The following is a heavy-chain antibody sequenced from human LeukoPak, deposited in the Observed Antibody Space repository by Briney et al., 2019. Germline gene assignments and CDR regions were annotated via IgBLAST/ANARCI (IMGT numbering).Heavy chain of an antibody. V-gene: IGHV4-39*07. CDR1: GDSISTSSYY. CDR3: ARRRTYYDSSGPSYYYYYYMDV. CDR2: IYYSGST. J-gene: IGHJ6*03. Sequence: SETLSLTCTVSGDSISTSSYYWGWIRQPPGKGLEWIGSIYYSGSTYYNPSLKSRVTISVDTSKNQFSLKLSSVTAADTAVYYCARRRTYYDSSGPSYYYYYYMDVWGKGTTVTISS. D-gene: IGHD3-22*01.